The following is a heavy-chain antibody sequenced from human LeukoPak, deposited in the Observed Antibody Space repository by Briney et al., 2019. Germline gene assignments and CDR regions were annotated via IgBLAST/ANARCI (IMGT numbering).Heavy chain of an antibody. CDR2: IYHSGST. V-gene: IGHV4-30-2*01. D-gene: IGHD2-15*01. CDR1: GGSLSSYS. CDR3: ARVRRYCSGGSCYSGLVDY. J-gene: IGHJ4*02. Sequence: PSETLSLTCTVSGGSLSSYSWSWIRQPPGKGLEWIGYIYHSGSTYYNPSLKSRVTISVDRSKNQFSLKLSSVTAADTAVYYCARVRRYCSGGSCYSGLVDYWGQGTLVTVSS.